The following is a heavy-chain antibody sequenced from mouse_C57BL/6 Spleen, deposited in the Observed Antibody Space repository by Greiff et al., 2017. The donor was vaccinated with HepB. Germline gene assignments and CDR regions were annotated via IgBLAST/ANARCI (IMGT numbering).Heavy chain of an antibody. Sequence: VKLMESGAELARPGASVKLSCKASGYTFTSYGISWVKQRTGQGLEWIGEIYPRSGNTYYNEKFKGKATLTADKSSSTAYMELRSLTSEDSAVYFCARRPKGYFDVWGTGTTVTVSS. J-gene: IGHJ1*03. V-gene: IGHV1-81*01. CDR3: ARRPKGYFDV. CDR2: IYPRSGNT. CDR1: GYTFTSYG.